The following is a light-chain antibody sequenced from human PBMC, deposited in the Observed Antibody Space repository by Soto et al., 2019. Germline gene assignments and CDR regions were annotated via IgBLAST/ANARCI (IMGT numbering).Light chain of an antibody. CDR2: DVT. CDR1: SSDVGGYNY. V-gene: IGLV2-11*01. CDR3: SSYTSSSTLCV. Sequence: QSALTQPRSVSGSPGQSVTISCTGTSSDVGGYNYVSWYQHHPGKAPKLMIYDVTKRPSGVRDRFSASKSGNTASLTISGLQAEDEADYYCSSYTSSSTLCVFGTGTKLTVL. J-gene: IGLJ1*01.